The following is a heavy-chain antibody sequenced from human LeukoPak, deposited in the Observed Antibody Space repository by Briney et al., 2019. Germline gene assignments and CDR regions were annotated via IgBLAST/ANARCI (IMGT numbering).Heavy chain of an antibody. D-gene: IGHD1-26*01. Sequence: PSETLSLTCTVSGGSMSSSSYYWGWIRQPPGKGLEYIGSIYYNGNTYYNPSLKSRVTISADTSKKQFSLNLSSVTAADTAVYYCARLGGSGCYPEYFQHWGQGTLVTVSS. CDR3: ARLGGSGCYPEYFQH. V-gene: IGHV4-39*01. CDR2: IYYNGNT. J-gene: IGHJ1*01. CDR1: GGSMSSSSYY.